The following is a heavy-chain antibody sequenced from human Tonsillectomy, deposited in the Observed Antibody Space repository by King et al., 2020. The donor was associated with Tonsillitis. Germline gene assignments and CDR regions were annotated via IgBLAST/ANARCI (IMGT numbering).Heavy chain of an antibody. CDR1: GFTFSEAW. Sequence: VQLVQSGGGLVKPGGSLRLFCAASGFTFSEAWMSCARHAPGKGLAWVVLIIRKSEEAPTDYAAPVRGRFTISRDDSKTTVYLQMNNLKTEDTGVYYCITGLGRTNGDSWGQGTLVTVSS. V-gene: IGHV3-15*01. D-gene: IGHD1-14*01. J-gene: IGHJ4*02. CDR3: ITGLGRTNGDS. CDR2: IIRKSEEAPT.